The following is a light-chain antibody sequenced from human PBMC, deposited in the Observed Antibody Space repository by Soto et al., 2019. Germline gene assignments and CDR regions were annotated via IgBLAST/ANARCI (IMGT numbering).Light chain of an antibody. CDR2: DTS. CDR1: TGAVTSGHY. V-gene: IGLV7-46*01. J-gene: IGLJ2*01. CDR3: LLSYSGAHVV. Sequence: QAVVTQEPSLTVSPGGRVTLTCGSSTGAVTSGHYPYWFQQKPGQAPRTLIYDTSNKHSWTPAPFSGSLLGGKAALTLSGAQPEDEAEYYCLLSYSGAHVVFGGGTKVTVL.